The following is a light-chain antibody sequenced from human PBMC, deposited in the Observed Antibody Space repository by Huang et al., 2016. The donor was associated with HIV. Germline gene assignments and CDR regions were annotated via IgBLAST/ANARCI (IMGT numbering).Light chain of an antibody. CDR1: QTIGSRS. J-gene: IGKJ2*01. V-gene: IGKV3-20*01. Sequence: EVVLTQSPVTLSLSAGERATLSCRASQTIGSRSLAWYQQKPGRAPRLLIYGASNRATDIPDKFSGSVSGTDFTLTISGLEPEDFAVYFCQQYDNSPYSFGQGTQLEIK. CDR2: GAS. CDR3: QQYDNSPYS.